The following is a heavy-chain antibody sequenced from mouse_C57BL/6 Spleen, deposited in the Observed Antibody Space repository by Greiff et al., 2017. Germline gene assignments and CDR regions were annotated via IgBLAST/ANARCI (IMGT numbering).Heavy chain of an antibody. J-gene: IGHJ3*01. Sequence: EVKLVESGGGLVKPGGSLKLSCAASGFTFSDYGMHWVRQAPEKGLEWVAYISIGSSTIYYADTVKGRFTISRDNAKNTLFLQMTSLRSEDTAMYYCARIYYGNYEGQFADWGQGTLVTVSA. V-gene: IGHV5-17*01. D-gene: IGHD2-1*01. CDR2: ISIGSSTI. CDR3: ARIYYGNYEGQFAD. CDR1: GFTFSDYG.